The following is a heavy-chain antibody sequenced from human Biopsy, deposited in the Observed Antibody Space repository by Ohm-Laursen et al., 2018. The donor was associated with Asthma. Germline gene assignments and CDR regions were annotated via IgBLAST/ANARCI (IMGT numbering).Heavy chain of an antibody. CDR2: IWYDGSNK. D-gene: IGHD4-17*01. Sequence: SSLRLSRTASGFTFSSYGMHWVRQAPGKGLEWVAVIWYDGSNKYYADSVKGRFTISRDNSKNTLYLQMNSLRAEDTAVYYCARKARHGDYDFDYWGQGTLVTVSS. J-gene: IGHJ4*02. CDR3: ARKARHGDYDFDY. V-gene: IGHV3-33*01. CDR1: GFTFSSYG.